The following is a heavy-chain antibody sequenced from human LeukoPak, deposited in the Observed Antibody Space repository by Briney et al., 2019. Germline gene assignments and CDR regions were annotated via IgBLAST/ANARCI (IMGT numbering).Heavy chain of an antibody. CDR2: IIPIFGTA. D-gene: IGHD1-26*01. Sequence: SVKVSCKASGGTFSSYAISWVRQAPGQGLEWMGGIIPIFGTANYAQKFQGRVTITTDESTSTAYMELSSLRSEDTAVYHCASSASGSYSDAFDIWGQGTMVTVSS. CDR3: ASSASGSYSDAFDI. V-gene: IGHV1-69*05. J-gene: IGHJ3*02. CDR1: GGTFSSYA.